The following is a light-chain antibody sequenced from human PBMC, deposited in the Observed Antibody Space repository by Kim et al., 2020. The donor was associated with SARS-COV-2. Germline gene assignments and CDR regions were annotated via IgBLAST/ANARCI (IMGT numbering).Light chain of an antibody. V-gene: IGLV3-9*01. J-gene: IGLJ3*02. CDR2: RDN. CDR1: NIENKN. Sequence: SYELTQPLSVSVALGQTARITCGGNNIENKNVHWYQQRPGQAPVLVMYRDNKRPSGISERLSGSNSGNTATLTISRVQAGDEADYYCQVWDSMTVVFGGG. CDR3: QVWDSMTVV.